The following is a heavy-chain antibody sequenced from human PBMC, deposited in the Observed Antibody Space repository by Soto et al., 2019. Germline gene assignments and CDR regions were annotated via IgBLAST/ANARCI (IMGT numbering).Heavy chain of an antibody. V-gene: IGHV4-4*02. Sequence: QVQLQESGPGLVKPSGTLSLTCAVYGGSISSNDWWSWVRQPPGKGLEWIGEIYHTGSTNYNPSLKSRVNISIDKSKNQFSLNVSSVTAADTAVYYCARDGSGSPGATDYWGQGTLVTVSS. CDR3: ARDGSGSPGATDY. CDR2: IYHTGST. D-gene: IGHD1-26*01. J-gene: IGHJ4*02. CDR1: GGSISSNDW.